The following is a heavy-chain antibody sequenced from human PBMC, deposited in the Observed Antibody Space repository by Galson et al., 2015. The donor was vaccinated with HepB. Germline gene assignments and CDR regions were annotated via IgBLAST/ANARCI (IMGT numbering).Heavy chain of an antibody. D-gene: IGHD6-13*01. J-gene: IGHJ4*02. CDR3: ARQGYLQLASQPVDY. CDR1: GGSISSYY. V-gene: IGHV4-59*08. Sequence: ETLSLTCTVSGGSISSYYWSWIRQPPGKGLEWIGYIYYSGSTNYNPSLKSQVTISVDTSKNQFSLKLSSVTAADTAVYYCARQGYLQLASQPVDYWGQGTLVTVSS. CDR2: IYYSGST.